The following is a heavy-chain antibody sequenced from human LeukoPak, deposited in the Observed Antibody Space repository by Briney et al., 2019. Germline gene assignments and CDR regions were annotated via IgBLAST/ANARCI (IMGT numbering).Heavy chain of an antibody. CDR3: ARDRVVPAAMDVDAFDI. CDR2: ISSSSSFI. CDR1: GFNFSSYS. J-gene: IGHJ3*02. V-gene: IGHV3-21*01. Sequence: GGSLRLSCAGSGFNFSSYSMSWVRQAPWKGLEFVSSISSSSSFIYYADSVKGRFTISRDNAKNSLYLQMNSLRAEDTAVYYCARDRVVPAAMDVDAFDIWGQGTMVTVSS. D-gene: IGHD2-2*01.